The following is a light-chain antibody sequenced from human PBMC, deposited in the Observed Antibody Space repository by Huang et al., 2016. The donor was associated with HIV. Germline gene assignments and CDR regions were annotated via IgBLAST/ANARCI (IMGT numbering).Light chain of an antibody. CDR3: QQYNKWPPYT. Sequence: VMTQSPATLSVSPGERATLSCRASESILRNLAWYQQRPGQPPRLLIYGASVRLPGIPDRFRGSGSGTEFSLTISSLQSEDFEVYYCQQYNKWPPYTYGQGTKLEIK. CDR1: ESILRN. J-gene: IGKJ2*01. V-gene: IGKV3-15*01. CDR2: GAS.